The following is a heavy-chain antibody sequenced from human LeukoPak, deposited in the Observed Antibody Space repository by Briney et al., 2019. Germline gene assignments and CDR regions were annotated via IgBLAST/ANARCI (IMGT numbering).Heavy chain of an antibody. CDR3: ARGLKSNVRYTAMAPFDY. D-gene: IGHD5-18*01. Sequence: GGSLRLSCAASGFTFSSYEMNWVRQAPGKGLEWVSHISSNGSTIYYADSLKGRFTISRDNAKNSLYLQMNSLRAEDTAVYYCARGLKSNVRYTAMAPFDYWGQGTLVTVSS. CDR1: GFTFSSYE. CDR2: ISSNGSTI. V-gene: IGHV3-48*03. J-gene: IGHJ4*02.